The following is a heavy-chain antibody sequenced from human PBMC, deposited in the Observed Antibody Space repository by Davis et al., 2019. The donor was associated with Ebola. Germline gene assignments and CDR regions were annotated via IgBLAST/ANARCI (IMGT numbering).Heavy chain of an antibody. J-gene: IGHJ4*02. Sequence: ESLKISCAASGFTFSSYAMSWIRQPPGKGLEWIGEINHSGSTNYNPSLKSRVTLSVDTSKNHFSLRLNSVTAADTAVYYCARGYSGNPIAYWGQGTLVTVSS. D-gene: IGHD4-23*01. CDR1: GFTFSSYA. CDR2: INHSGST. CDR3: ARGYSGNPIAY. V-gene: IGHV4-34*01.